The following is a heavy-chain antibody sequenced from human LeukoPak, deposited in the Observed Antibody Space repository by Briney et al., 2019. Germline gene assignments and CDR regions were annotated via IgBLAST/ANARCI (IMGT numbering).Heavy chain of an antibody. CDR1: GFTFSSYS. J-gene: IGHJ6*02. D-gene: IGHD2-15*01. CDR2: ISSSSSYI. CDR3: ASIYSPLYVFYYGMDV. V-gene: IGHV3-21*01. Sequence: GGSLRLSCAASGFTFSSYSMNWVRQAPGKGLEWVSSISSSSSYIYYADSVKGQFTISRDNAKNSLYLQMNSLRAEDTAVYYCASIYSPLYVFYYGMDVWGQGTTVTVSS.